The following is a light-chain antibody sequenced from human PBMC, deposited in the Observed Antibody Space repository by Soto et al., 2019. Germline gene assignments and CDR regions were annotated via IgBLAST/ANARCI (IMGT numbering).Light chain of an antibody. CDR2: YDS. V-gene: IGLV3-21*04. J-gene: IGLJ3*02. CDR3: QVWDSSSDHPGV. Sequence: SYELTQPPSVSVAPGKTAMITCGGNNIGSKSVHWYQQKPGQAPVLVIYYDSDRPSGIPERFSGSNSGNTATLTISRVEAGDEADYYFQVWDSSSDHPGVFGGGTKLTVL. CDR1: NIGSKS.